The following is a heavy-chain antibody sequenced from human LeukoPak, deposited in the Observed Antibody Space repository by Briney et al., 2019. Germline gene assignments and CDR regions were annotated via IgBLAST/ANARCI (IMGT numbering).Heavy chain of an antibody. Sequence: GGSLRLSCAASGFTFSTYSMNWVRQAPGKGLEWVSSITISSSHVSYADSVKGRFTISRDNPKNSLYLQMNSLRAEDTAVYYCARGSRFGVVERDAFDIWGQGTMVAVAS. J-gene: IGHJ3*02. CDR1: GFTFSTYS. D-gene: IGHD3-3*01. CDR3: ARGSRFGVVERDAFDI. V-gene: IGHV3-21*01. CDR2: ITISSSHV.